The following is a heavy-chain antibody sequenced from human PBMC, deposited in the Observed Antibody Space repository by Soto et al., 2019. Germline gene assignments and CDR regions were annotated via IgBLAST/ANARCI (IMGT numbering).Heavy chain of an antibody. D-gene: IGHD5-12*01. V-gene: IGHV3-23*01. CDR2: ISGSGGST. CDR1: GFTFSSYA. Sequence: EVQLLESGGGLVQPGGSLGLSCAASGFTFSSYAMSWVRQAPGKGLEWVAGISGSGGSTYYADSVKGRFTISRDNSKNTLYLQMNSLRAEDTAVYYCAKDQMATITVFDYWGQGTLVTVSS. CDR3: AKDQMATITVFDY. J-gene: IGHJ4*02.